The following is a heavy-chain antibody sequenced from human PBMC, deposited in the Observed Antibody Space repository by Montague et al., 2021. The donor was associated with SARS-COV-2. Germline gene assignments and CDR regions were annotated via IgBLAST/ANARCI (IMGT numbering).Heavy chain of an antibody. CDR1: GGSFSGYC. CDR3: ARDQGYNWNYYYYYGMDV. Sequence: SETLSLTCAVYGGSFSGYCWSWIRQPPGKGLEWIGEVTHRGNTYYNTSLKSRVTISVDTSKNQFSLKLSSVTAADTAVYYCARDQGYNWNYYYYYGMDVWGQGTTVTVSS. CDR2: VTHRGNT. V-gene: IGHV4-34*01. J-gene: IGHJ6*02. D-gene: IGHD1-20*01.